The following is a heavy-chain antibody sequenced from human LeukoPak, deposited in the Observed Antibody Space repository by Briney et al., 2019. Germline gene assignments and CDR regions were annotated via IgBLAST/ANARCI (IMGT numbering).Heavy chain of an antibody. D-gene: IGHD5-18*01. V-gene: IGHV1-69*13. CDR1: GGTFSSYA. CDR2: IIPIFGTA. J-gene: IGHJ4*02. Sequence: SVKVSRKASGGTFSSYAISWVRQAPGQGLEWMGGIIPIFGTANYAQKFQGRVTITADESTSTAYMELSSLRSEDTAVYYCARIYSPRDYYFDYWGQGTLVTVSS. CDR3: ARIYSPRDYYFDY.